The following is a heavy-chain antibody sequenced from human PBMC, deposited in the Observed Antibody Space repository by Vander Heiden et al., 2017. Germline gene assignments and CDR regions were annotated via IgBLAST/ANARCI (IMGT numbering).Heavy chain of an antibody. V-gene: IGHV3-9*01. J-gene: IGHJ4*02. D-gene: IGHD3-22*01. CDR2: ITWSGGRV. Sequence: EVQLVESGGGLVQPGMSLRLSCAASGFTFGGHAMHWVRQAPGKGLEWVSGITWSGGRVGYADSVKGRFTISRDNAKTSLYLQMHSLRVEDTALYFCAKVNYYDSSEEGYYENWGQGTLVTVSP. CDR3: AKVNYYDSSEEGYYEN. CDR1: GFTFGGHA.